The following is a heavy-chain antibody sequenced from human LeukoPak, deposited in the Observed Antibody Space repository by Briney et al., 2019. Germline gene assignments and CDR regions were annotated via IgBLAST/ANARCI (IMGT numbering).Heavy chain of an antibody. V-gene: IGHV3-33*01. CDR1: GFTFSSYG. CDR2: IWYDGSNK. J-gene: IGHJ4*02. Sequence: GGSLRLSCAASGFTFSSYGMHWVRQAPGKGLEWVVVIWYDGSNKYYADSVKGRFTISRDNSKNTLYLQMNSLRAEDTAVYYCARGYCSGGSCYSGSVWGQGTLVTVSS. D-gene: IGHD2-15*01. CDR3: ARGYCSGGSCYSGSV.